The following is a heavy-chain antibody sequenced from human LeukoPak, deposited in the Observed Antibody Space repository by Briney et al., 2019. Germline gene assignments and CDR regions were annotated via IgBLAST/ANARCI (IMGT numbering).Heavy chain of an antibody. J-gene: IGHJ4*02. Sequence: ASVKFSCKASGYTFIGYDINWVRQATGQGLEWMGWMNPNSGNTGYAQKFQGRVTMTRITSISTAYMELSSLRSDDTAVYCCALSLSYYNSSGYYPFDYWGQGTLVTVSS. CDR3: ALSLSYYNSSGYYPFDY. V-gene: IGHV1-8*01. CDR2: MNPNSGNT. CDR1: GYTFIGYD. D-gene: IGHD3-22*01.